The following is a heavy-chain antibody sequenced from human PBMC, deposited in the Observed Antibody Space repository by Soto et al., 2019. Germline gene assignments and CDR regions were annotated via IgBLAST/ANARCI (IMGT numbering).Heavy chain of an antibody. V-gene: IGHV2-26*01. D-gene: IGHD6-6*01. Sequence: QVTLKESGPVLVKPTETLTLTCTVSGFSLSNARMGVSWIRQPPRKALEWLAHIFSNDEKSYSTSLKSRLTISKDTTKSQVVLSMTNMDPMNTATSYCARIRGYRSSTYFDYWGQGTLVIVST. CDR2: IFSNDEK. CDR1: GFSLSNARMG. J-gene: IGHJ4*02. CDR3: ARIRGYRSSTYFDY.